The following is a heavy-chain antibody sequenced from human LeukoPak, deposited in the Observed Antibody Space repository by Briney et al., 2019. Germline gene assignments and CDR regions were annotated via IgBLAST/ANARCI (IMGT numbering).Heavy chain of an antibody. Sequence: SVKVSCKASGGTFSSYAISWVRQAPGQGLEWMGGIIPIFGTANYAQKFQGRVTITADESTSTAYMELSSLRSEDTAVYYCARGTLSRSGSYLVSHWGQGTLVTVSS. V-gene: IGHV1-69*13. CDR2: IIPIFGTA. J-gene: IGHJ4*02. CDR1: GGTFSSYA. CDR3: ARGTLSRSGSYLVSH. D-gene: IGHD1-26*01.